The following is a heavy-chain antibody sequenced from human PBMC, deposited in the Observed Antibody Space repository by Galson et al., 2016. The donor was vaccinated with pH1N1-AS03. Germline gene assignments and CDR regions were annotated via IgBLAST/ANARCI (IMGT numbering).Heavy chain of an antibody. CDR3: ARDPTYATSGYYYPHFDS. Sequence: SLRLSCAASGFTFSNYEMNWVRRAPGKGLEWVSYISNSGTTVHYADSVKGRFTISRDNAKNSLYLQLSSLRAEDTAVYYCARDPTYATSGYYYPHFDSWGQGTLVTVSS. D-gene: IGHD3-22*01. V-gene: IGHV3-48*03. CDR2: ISNSGTTV. CDR1: GFTFSNYE. J-gene: IGHJ5*01.